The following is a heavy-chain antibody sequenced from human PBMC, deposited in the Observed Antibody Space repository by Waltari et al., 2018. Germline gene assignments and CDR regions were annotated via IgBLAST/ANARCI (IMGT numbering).Heavy chain of an antibody. J-gene: IGHJ4*02. CDR3: ARGSPVTRVDY. D-gene: IGHD4-17*01. Sequence: QVQLVQSGAEVKKPGSSVKVSCKASGGTISSYAISWVRQAPGQGLEWMGGIIPIFGTANYAQKCKGRGTITTDEATRTAYMELSSLRSEDTAVYYCARGSPVTRVDYWGQGTLVTVSS. CDR1: GGTISSYA. V-gene: IGHV1-69*05. CDR2: IIPIFGTA.